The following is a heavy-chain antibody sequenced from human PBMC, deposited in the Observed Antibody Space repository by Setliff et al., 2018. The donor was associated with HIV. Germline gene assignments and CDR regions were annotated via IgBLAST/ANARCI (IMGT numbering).Heavy chain of an antibody. CDR2: IRSEGSNE. V-gene: IGHV3-30*02. Sequence: GGSLRLSCATSGLTFSNCGMHGVRQAPGKGLEWVAPIRSEGSNENYAGSVKGRFTIARDNSKKTLYLQMNSRSAEDTAVYYCARTPRDGYYIDYWGQGTLGTVSS. J-gene: IGHJ4*02. D-gene: IGHD3-10*01. CDR1: GLTFSNCG. CDR3: ARTPRDGYYIDY.